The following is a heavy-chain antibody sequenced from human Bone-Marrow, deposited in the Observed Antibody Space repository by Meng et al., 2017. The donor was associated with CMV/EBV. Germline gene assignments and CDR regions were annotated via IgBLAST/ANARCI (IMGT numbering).Heavy chain of an antibody. J-gene: IGHJ4*02. D-gene: IGHD2-2*01. CDR1: GFTFDDYA. Sequence: SLKIHCAASGFTFDDYAMHWVRQAPGRGLEWVSGISWNSGSIGYGESVKGRFTMSRDNAKNSLYLPMNSLRTEDTAVYYCARAPGVVGAWYFDYWGQGTLVTVSS. CDR3: ARAPGVVGAWYFDY. V-gene: IGHV3-9*01. CDR2: ISWNSGSI.